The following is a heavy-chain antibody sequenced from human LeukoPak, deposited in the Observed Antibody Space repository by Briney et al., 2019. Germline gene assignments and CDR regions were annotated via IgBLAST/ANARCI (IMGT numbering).Heavy chain of an antibody. Sequence: GGSLRLSCAASGFPVSINHTNWVRQAPGKGLEWVSVMYNGGGTYYADSVKGRFTISRDISRNTLYFQMNSLRREDTAVYYGAASIVGLTYDEHFEHWGQGTLVTVSS. CDR1: GFPVSINH. D-gene: IGHD1-26*01. CDR2: MYNGGGT. J-gene: IGHJ1*01. V-gene: IGHV3-53*01. CDR3: AASIVGLTYDEHFEH.